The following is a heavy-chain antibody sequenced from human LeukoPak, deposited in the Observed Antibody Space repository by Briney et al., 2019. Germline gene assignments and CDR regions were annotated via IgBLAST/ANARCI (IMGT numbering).Heavy chain of an antibody. CDR2: IFHSGST. CDR1: GGSISSSSYY. D-gene: IGHD3-22*01. CDR3: ARVVSMTMIVVIPLYFDY. J-gene: IGHJ4*02. Sequence: SETLSLTCTVSGGSISSSSYYWGWIRQPPGKGLEWIGNIFHSGSTYYNPSLKSRVTISVDTSKNQFSLKLTSVTAADTAVYYCARVVSMTMIVVIPLYFDYWGQGTLVTVSS. V-gene: IGHV4-39*07.